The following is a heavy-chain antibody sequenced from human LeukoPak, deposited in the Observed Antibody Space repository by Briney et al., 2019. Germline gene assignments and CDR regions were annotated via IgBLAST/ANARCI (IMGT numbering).Heavy chain of an antibody. CDR1: GFTFSSYW. D-gene: IGHD5-24*01. CDR2: IKQDGSEK. V-gene: IGHV3-7*01. CDR3: ARDGSRDGYNIFDY. Sequence: GGSLRLSCAASGFTFSSYWMSWVRHAPGKGLEWDANIKQDGSEKYYVDSVKGRFTISRDNAKNSLYLQMNSLSAEDTAVYYCARDGSRDGYNIFDYWGQGTLVTVSS. J-gene: IGHJ4*02.